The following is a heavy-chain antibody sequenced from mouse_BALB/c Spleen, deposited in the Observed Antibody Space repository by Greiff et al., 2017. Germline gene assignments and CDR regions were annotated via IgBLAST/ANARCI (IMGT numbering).Heavy chain of an antibody. V-gene: IGHV5-15*02. D-gene: IGHD4-1*01. CDR3: ARKLGRGYFDY. CDR2: ISNLAYSI. Sequence: EVKLVESGGGLVQPGASRKLSCAASGFTFSDYGMAWVRQAPGKGPAWVAFISNLAYSIYYADTVTGRFTISRENAKNTLYLEMSSLRSEVTAMYYCARKLGRGYFDYWGKGTTLTVSS. CDR1: GFTFSDYG. J-gene: IGHJ2*01.